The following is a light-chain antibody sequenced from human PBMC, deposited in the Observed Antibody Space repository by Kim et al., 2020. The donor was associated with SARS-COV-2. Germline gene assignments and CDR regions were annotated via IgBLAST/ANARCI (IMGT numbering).Light chain of an antibody. Sequence: DIQMTQSPSSLSASVGDRVTITCQASQDISNYLNWYQQKPGKAPKLLIYDASNLETGVPSRFSGSGSGTDFTFTISSLQPEDIATYYCKQYDNLPALTFGGGTKVDIK. CDR1: QDISNY. CDR3: KQYDNLPALT. J-gene: IGKJ4*01. V-gene: IGKV1-33*01. CDR2: DAS.